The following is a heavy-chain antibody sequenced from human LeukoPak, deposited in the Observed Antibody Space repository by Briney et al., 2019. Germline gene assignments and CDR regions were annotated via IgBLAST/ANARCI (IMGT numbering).Heavy chain of an antibody. Sequence: GGSLRLSCVASGFTFSDFYMSWIRQAPGKGLEWVSYISGAGSTIHYAESVKGRFTISRDNAKNSLLLQMNSLRAEDTAVYYCARDMAENYYYYMDVWGKGITVTVSS. D-gene: IGHD5-24*01. CDR1: GFTFSDFY. J-gene: IGHJ6*03. V-gene: IGHV3-11*01. CDR2: ISGAGSTI. CDR3: ARDMAENYYYYMDV.